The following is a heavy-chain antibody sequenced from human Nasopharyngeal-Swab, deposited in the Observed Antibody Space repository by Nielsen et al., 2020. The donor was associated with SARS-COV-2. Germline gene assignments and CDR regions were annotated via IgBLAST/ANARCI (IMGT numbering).Heavy chain of an antibody. CDR1: GFTFSTYS. Sequence: GESLKISCVASGFTFSTYSMNWVRQAPGKGLEWVSSISSSSSYIYYADSLKGRSTISRDNAKNSLYLQMNSLRAEDTAVYYCARDLHGDHALVYWGQGTLVTVSS. CDR3: ARDLHGDHALVY. D-gene: IGHD4-17*01. J-gene: IGHJ4*02. CDR2: ISSSSSYI. V-gene: IGHV3-21*01.